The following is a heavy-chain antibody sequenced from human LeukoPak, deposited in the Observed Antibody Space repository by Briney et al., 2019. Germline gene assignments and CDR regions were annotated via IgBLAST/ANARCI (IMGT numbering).Heavy chain of an antibody. V-gene: IGHV3-66*01. CDR3: TRGETNPFDY. CDR2: IYSGGST. D-gene: IGHD1-14*01. CDR1: RFTGSSNY. J-gene: IGHJ4*02. Sequence: GGSLRLSCAASRFTGSSNYMSWVRQAPGKGLEWVSVIYSGGSTYYADSAKGRFTISRDYSKNTLFLQMNSLRADDTAVYYCTRGETNPFDYWGQGILVTVSS.